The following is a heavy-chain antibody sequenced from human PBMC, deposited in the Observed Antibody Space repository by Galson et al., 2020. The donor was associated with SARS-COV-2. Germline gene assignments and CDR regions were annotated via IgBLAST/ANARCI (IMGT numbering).Heavy chain of an antibody. D-gene: IGHD1-26*01. Sequence: GESLKISCAASGFTFSSYAMHWVRQAPGKGLEWVAVISYDGSNKYYADSVKGRFTISRDNSKNTLYLQMNSLRAEDTAVYYCARPYSGSYTGYLDYWGQGTLVTVSS. CDR3: ARPYSGSYTGYLDY. J-gene: IGHJ4*02. CDR1: GFTFSSYA. V-gene: IGHV3-30*04. CDR2: ISYDGSNK.